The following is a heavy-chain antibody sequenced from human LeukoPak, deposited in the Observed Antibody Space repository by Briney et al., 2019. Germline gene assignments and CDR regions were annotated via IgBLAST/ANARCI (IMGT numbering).Heavy chain of an antibody. CDR2: IYSGGSS. CDR1: GFTVSSNY. J-gene: IGHJ4*02. V-gene: IGHV3-53*01. Sequence: GGSLRLSCAASGFTVSSNYMSWVRQAPGKGLEWVSVIYSGGSSYYADSVKGRFTISRDNSKNTLYLQVNSLRAEDTAVYYCASGYAAEIRYCSSTSYLGYWGQGTLVTVSS. D-gene: IGHD2-2*01. CDR3: ASGYAAEIRYCSSTSYLGY.